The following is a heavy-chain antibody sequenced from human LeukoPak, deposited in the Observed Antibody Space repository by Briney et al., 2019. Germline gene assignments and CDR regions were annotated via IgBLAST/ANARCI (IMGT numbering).Heavy chain of an antibody. CDR2: IKKDGSEK. CDR3: ARNSGWVKFDY. CDR1: GFTFSNYW. D-gene: IGHD6-19*01. J-gene: IGHJ4*02. V-gene: IGHV3-7*01. Sequence: GGSLRLSCEASGFTFSNYWMSWVRQAPGKGLEWVANIKKDGSEKSYVGSVKGRFTISRDNAKNSLYLQMNSLRAEDTAVYYCARNSGWVKFDYWGQGALVTVSS.